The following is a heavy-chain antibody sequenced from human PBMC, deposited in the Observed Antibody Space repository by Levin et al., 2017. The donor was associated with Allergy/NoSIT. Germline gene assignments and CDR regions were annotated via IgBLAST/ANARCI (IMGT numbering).Heavy chain of an antibody. D-gene: IGHD4-17*01. Sequence: ASVKVSCKASGYTFTGYYMHWVRQAPGQGLEWMGRINPNSGGTNYAQKFQGRVTMTRDTSLSTAYVEVSRLRSDDTAVYYCAKDPYGDPNNWFDPWGQGTLVTVSS. CDR3: AKDPYGDPNNWFDP. CDR1: GYTFTGYY. J-gene: IGHJ5*02. CDR2: INPNSGGT. V-gene: IGHV1-2*06.